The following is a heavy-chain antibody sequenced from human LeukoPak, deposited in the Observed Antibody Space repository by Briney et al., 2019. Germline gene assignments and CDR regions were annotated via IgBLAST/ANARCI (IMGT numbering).Heavy chain of an antibody. CDR1: GFSVSTNY. D-gene: IGHD4-17*01. CDR3: VLTTVTTSIEY. V-gene: IGHV3-66*01. Sequence: LAGGSLRLSCAASGFSVSTNYMNWVRQAPGKGLEWVSVTNSGGTTYCADSVKGRFTISRDNSKNTLYVQMDRLRAEDTAVYYCVLTTVTTSIEYWGQGTLVTVSS. CDR2: TNSGGTT. J-gene: IGHJ4*02.